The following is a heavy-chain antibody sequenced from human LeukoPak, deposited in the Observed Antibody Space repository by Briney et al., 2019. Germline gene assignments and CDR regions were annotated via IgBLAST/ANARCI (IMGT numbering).Heavy chain of an antibody. Sequence: PGGSLRLSCAVSGFTFSSYAMHWVRQAPGMGLDWVAVISYDGSTKYYADSVKGRFTISRDNSKNTLYLQMNSLRAEDTAVYYCARDGYYSGSHGFDYWGQGALVTVSS. CDR1: GFTFSSYA. CDR2: ISYDGSTK. V-gene: IGHV3-30*01. CDR3: ARDGYYSGSHGFDY. D-gene: IGHD1-26*01. J-gene: IGHJ4*02.